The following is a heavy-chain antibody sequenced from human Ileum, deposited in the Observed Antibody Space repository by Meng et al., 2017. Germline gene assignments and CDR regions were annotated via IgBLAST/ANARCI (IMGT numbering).Heavy chain of an antibody. CDR1: GGSIRDYY. D-gene: IGHD1-14*01. CDR2: IHYTGNT. Sequence: GSLRLSCTVSGGSIRDYYWSWIRQPPGKGLEWIGYIHYTGNTHYNPSLRSRGTISVDTSKNQFSLKLSSVTAADTAVYYCARDGVGNPDAFDIWGQGTMVTVSS. J-gene: IGHJ3*02. CDR3: ARDGVGNPDAFDI. V-gene: IGHV4-59*01.